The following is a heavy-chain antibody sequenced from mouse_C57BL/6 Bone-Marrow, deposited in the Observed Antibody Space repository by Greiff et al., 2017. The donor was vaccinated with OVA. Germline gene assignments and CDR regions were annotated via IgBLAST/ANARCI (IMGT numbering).Heavy chain of an antibody. V-gene: IGHV14-1*01. J-gene: IGHJ1*03. Sequence: VQLQQSGAELVRPGASVKLSCTASGFNIKDYYMHWVKQRPEQGLEWIGRIDPEDGDTEYAPKFQGKATMTADTSSNTAYLQLSSLTSEDTAVYYCTTGDYYGSPPYFDVGGTGTTVTVPA. CDR1: GFNIKDYY. CDR2: IDPEDGDT. CDR3: TTGDYYGSPPYFDV. D-gene: IGHD1-1*01.